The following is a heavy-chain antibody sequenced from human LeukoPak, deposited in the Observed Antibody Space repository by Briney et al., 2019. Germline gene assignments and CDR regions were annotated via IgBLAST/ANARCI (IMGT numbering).Heavy chain of an antibody. CDR3: ARGGLPAGYFQH. CDR2: IYYSGST. J-gene: IGHJ1*01. Sequence: PSETLSLTCTVSGGSTSSYYWSWIRQPPGKGLEWIGYIYYSGSTNYNPSLKSRVTISVDTSKNQFSLKLSSVTAADTAVYYCARGGLPAGYFQHWGQGTLVTVSS. V-gene: IGHV4-59*01. CDR1: GGSTSSYY.